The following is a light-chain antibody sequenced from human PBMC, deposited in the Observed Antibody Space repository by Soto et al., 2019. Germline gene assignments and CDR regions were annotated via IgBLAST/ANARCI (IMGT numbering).Light chain of an antibody. V-gene: IGKV3-11*01. Sequence: VLTQSPATLSLSPGERATLSCRASQSVDRYLAWYQQKPGQAPSLLIYDASNRATGVPARFSGSGSGTDFTLTISGLETEDVAVYYCQQRNYSLPIFTFGPGTKVEIK. CDR2: DAS. J-gene: IGKJ3*01. CDR3: QQRNYSLPIFT. CDR1: QSVDRY.